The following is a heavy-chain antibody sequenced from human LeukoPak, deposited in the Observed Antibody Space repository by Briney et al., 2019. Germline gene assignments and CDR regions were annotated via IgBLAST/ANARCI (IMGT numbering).Heavy chain of an antibody. CDR2: INHSGST. J-gene: IGHJ6*03. D-gene: IGHD3-10*01. Sequence: PSETLSLTCAVYGGSFSGYYWSWIRQPPGKGLEWIGEINHSGSTNYNPSLKSRVTISVHTSKNQFSLKLSSVTAADTAVYYCARGRRRGYMDVWGKGTTVTVSS. CDR3: ARGRRRGYMDV. CDR1: GGSFSGYY. V-gene: IGHV4-34*01.